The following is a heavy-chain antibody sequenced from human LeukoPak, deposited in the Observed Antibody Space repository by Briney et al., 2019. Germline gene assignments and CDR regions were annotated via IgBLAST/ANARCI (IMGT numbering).Heavy chain of an antibody. Sequence: SETLSLTCTVTGGSISSSSYYWGWIRQPPGKGLEWIGSISHGGSTYYNPSLKSRVTISVGTSKIQFSLELSSVTAADTAVYYCARLYRYYLGSGTQVAGWFDPWGQGTLVTVSS. CDR3: ARLYRYYLGSGTQVAGWFDP. CDR1: GGSISSSSYY. V-gene: IGHV4-39*01. D-gene: IGHD3-10*01. J-gene: IGHJ5*02. CDR2: ISHGGST.